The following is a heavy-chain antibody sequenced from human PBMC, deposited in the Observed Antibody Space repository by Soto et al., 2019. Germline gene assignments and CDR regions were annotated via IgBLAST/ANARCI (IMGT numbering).Heavy chain of an antibody. Sequence: ASVNVSCKASGYTFNNNDVSWVRQATGEGLEWMGWMNPGSGDTGCAQKFQGRVTMTRDISIATAYMELNSLTSEDTARYYCASMDSFGALNWFEPWGQGSLVIVSS. V-gene: IGHV1-8*02. D-gene: IGHD5-18*01. CDR1: GYTFNNND. J-gene: IGHJ5*02. CDR2: MNPGSGDT. CDR3: ASMDSFGALNWFEP.